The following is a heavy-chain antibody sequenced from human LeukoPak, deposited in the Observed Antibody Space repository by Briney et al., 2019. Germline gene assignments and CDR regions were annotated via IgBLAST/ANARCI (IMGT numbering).Heavy chain of an antibody. D-gene: IGHD2-15*01. CDR3: ARWGVVCFDY. CDR2: IYTSGST. V-gene: IGHV4-4*07. Sequence: SETLSLTCTVSGGSISSYYWSWIRQPAGKGLGWIGRIYTSGSTNYNPSLKSRVTMSVDTSKNQFSLKLSSVTAADTAVYYCARWGVVCFDYWGQGTLVTVSS. CDR1: GGSISSYY. J-gene: IGHJ4*02.